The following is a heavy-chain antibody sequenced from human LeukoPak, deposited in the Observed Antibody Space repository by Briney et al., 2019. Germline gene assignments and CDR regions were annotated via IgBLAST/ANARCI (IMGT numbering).Heavy chain of an antibody. Sequence: PETLSLTCAVYGGSFSGYYWSWIRQPPGKGLEWIGEINHSGSTNYNPSLKSRVTISVDTSKNQFSLKLSSVTAADTAVYYCARGPEYSSGWYKRQNWFDPWGQGTLVTVSS. CDR3: ARGPEYSSGWYKRQNWFDP. V-gene: IGHV4-34*01. J-gene: IGHJ5*02. CDR1: GGSFSGYY. D-gene: IGHD6-19*01. CDR2: INHSGST.